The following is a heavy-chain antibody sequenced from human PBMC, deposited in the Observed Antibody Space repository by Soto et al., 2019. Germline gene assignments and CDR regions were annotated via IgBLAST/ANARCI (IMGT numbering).Heavy chain of an antibody. D-gene: IGHD5-12*01. CDR3: ARGKWLRSSFDY. Sequence: SETLSLTCAVYGGSFSGYYWSWIRQPPGKGLEWIGEINHSGSTNYNPSLKSRVTISVDTSKNQFSLKLSSVTAADTAVYYCARGKWLRSSFDYWGQGTLVTVS. CDR2: INHSGST. V-gene: IGHV4-34*01. CDR1: GGSFSGYY. J-gene: IGHJ4*02.